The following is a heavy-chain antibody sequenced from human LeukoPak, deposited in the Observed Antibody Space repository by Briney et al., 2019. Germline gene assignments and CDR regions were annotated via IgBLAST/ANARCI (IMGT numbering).Heavy chain of an antibody. Sequence: GGSLRLSCAASGFTFSCYEMKWVRQAPGEGLEWVSYISSSGSTIYYADSVKGRFTISRDNAKNSLYLQMNSLRAEDTAVYYCAELGITMIGGVWGKGTTVTISS. J-gene: IGHJ6*04. V-gene: IGHV3-48*03. CDR2: ISSSGSTI. D-gene: IGHD3-10*02. CDR3: AELGITMIGGV. CDR1: GFTFSCYE.